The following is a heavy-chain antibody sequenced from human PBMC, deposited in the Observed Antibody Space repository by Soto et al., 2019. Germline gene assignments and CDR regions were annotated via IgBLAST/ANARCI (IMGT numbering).Heavy chain of an antibody. CDR2: MNPNSGNT. Sequence: KAGPSVKVSCKASGYTFTSYDINWVRQATGQGLEWMGWMNPNSGNTGYAQKFQGRVTMTRNTSISTAYMELSSLRSEDTAVYYCTLSSGPEYFQHWGQGTLVTVSS. V-gene: IGHV1-8*01. CDR3: TLSSGPEYFQH. D-gene: IGHD6-19*01. J-gene: IGHJ1*01. CDR1: GYTFTSYD.